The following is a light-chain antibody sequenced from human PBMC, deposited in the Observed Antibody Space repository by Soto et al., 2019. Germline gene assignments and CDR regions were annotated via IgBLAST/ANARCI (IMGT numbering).Light chain of an antibody. CDR2: GAS. CDR1: QSVSSN. Sequence: EIVMTQSPSTLSVSPVERSTLSFSASQSVSSNLAWYQQKPGQAPRLLIYGASTRATGIPARFSGSGSGTEFTLTISSLQSEDFAVYYCQQYNNWPPGTFGQGTKVDIK. V-gene: IGKV3-15*01. CDR3: QQYNNWPPGT. J-gene: IGKJ1*01.